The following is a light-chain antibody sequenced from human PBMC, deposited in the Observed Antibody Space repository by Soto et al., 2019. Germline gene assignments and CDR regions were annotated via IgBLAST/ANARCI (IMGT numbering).Light chain of an antibody. Sequence: QSVLTQPPSVSAAPGQKVTISCSGSSSNIGNNRVSWYQQLPGTAPKLLIYDNIKRPSGIPDRFSGSKSGTSATLGITGLQTGDDADYYCGVWDSSLSVVVFGGGTKVTVL. CDR2: DNI. CDR1: SSNIGNNR. J-gene: IGLJ2*01. V-gene: IGLV1-51*01. CDR3: GVWDSSLSVVV.